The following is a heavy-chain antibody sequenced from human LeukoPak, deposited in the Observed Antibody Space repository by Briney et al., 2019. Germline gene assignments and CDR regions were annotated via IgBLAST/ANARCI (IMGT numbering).Heavy chain of an antibody. CDR1: GFTFSIFT. CDR3: ARVGCRSTSCPFDY. Sequence: PGGSLRLSCAASGFTFSIFTMFWVRQAPGKGLEDVSSISNNGDNTYYANSVKGRFTISRDNSKNTLYLQLDNLRAEDMAVYYCARVGCRSTSCPFDYWGQGTLVTVS. CDR2: ISNNGDNT. V-gene: IGHV3-64*01. D-gene: IGHD2-2*01. J-gene: IGHJ4*02.